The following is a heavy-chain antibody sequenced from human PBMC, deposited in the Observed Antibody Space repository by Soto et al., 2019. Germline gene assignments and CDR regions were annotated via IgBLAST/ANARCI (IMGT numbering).Heavy chain of an antibody. V-gene: IGHV3-53*01. Sequence: GSLRLSSAASGFTVSSNYMSWVRQAPGKGLEWVSAIYSGGSTYYADSVKGRFTISRDNSKNTLYLQMNSLRAEDTAVYYCARDPGSLRDYWGQGTLVTVSS. J-gene: IGHJ4*02. CDR3: ARDPGSLRDY. CDR1: GFTVSSNY. CDR2: IYSGGST. D-gene: IGHD3-3*01.